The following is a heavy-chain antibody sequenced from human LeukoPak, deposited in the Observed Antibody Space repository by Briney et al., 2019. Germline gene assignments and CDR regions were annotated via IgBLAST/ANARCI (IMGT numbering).Heavy chain of an antibody. J-gene: IGHJ5*02. CDR3: ARGDPFRAGWFDP. D-gene: IGHD6-13*01. CDR1: GGSISTYY. V-gene: IGHV4-4*07. CDR2: IYTSGST. Sequence: PSETLSLTCTVSGGSISTYYWSWIRQPAGKGLEWIGRIYTSGSTNYNPSLKSRLTMSVDTSKNHFSLKLSSATAADTAVYYCARGDPFRAGWFDPWGQGTLVTVSS.